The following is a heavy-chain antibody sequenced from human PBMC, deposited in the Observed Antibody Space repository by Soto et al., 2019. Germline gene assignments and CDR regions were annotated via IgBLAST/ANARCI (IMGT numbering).Heavy chain of an antibody. D-gene: IGHD3-16*02. J-gene: IGHJ3*02. V-gene: IGHV4-59*01. CDR3: ARGDYDYIWGSYPTFDI. CDR1: GGSISSYY. Sequence: QVQLQESGPGLVKPSETLSLTCTVSGGSISSYYWSWIRQPPGKGLEWIGYIYYSGSTNYNPSLKSRVTISVDTSKNQFSLKLSSVTAADTAVYYCARGDYDYIWGSYPTFDIWGQGTMVTVSS. CDR2: IYYSGST.